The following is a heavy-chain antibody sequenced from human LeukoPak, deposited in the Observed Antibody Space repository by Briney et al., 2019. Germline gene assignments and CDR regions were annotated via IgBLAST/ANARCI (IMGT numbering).Heavy chain of an antibody. CDR1: GYTFTSYG. CDR2: ICAYNGNT. CDR3: ARDSNSGSYYASYYMDV. Sequence: ASVKVSCKASGYTFTSYGISWVRQAPGQGLEWMGWICAYNGNTNYAQKLQGRVTMTTDTSTSTAYMELRSLRSDDTAVYYCARDSNSGSYYASYYMDVWGKGTTVTVSS. V-gene: IGHV1-18*01. D-gene: IGHD1-26*01. J-gene: IGHJ6*03.